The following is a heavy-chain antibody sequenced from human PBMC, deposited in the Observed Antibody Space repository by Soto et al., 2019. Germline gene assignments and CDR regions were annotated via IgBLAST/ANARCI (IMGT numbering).Heavy chain of an antibody. Sequence: SLSISSTVSLYSLSTYLIACVLPVPVKGLEGMGIICPGDTDTRYSPSFRAQVNISADKSISTAYLKWTSLKASDTAMYYCARPGRRAIGGRNFDSWGQGTLVTVSS. V-gene: IGHV5-51*01. CDR1: LYSLSTYL. CDR2: ICPGDTDT. CDR3: ARPGRRAIGGRNFDS. D-gene: IGHD2-15*01. J-gene: IGHJ4*02.